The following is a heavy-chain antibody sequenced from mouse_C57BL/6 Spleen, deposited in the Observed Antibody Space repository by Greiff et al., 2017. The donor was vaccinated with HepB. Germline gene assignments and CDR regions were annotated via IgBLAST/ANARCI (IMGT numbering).Heavy chain of an antibody. D-gene: IGHD2-4*01. J-gene: IGHJ3*01. CDR2: ISYSGST. CDR3: ARGNYDPWFAY. CDR1: GYSITSGYD. V-gene: IGHV3-1*01. Sequence: DVKLQESGPGMVKPSQSLSLTCTVTGYSITSGYDWHWIRHFPGNKLEWMGYISYSGSTNYNPSLKSRISITHDTSKNHFFLKLNSVTTEDTATYYCARGNYDPWFAYWGQGTLVTVSA.